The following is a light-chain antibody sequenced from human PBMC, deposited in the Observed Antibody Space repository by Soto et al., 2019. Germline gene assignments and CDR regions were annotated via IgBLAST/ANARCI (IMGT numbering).Light chain of an antibody. J-gene: IGLJ3*02. V-gene: IGLV2-14*01. CDR1: NSDVGSYDY. CDR3: CSYTTSSTWV. Sequence: QSALTQPASVSGSPGQSITISCTGTNSDVGSYDYVSWYQQHPGKVPKLIIYDVTYRPSGVSYRFSGSKSGNTASLTISGLQAEGEADYYCCSYTTSSTWVFGGGTKVTVL. CDR2: DVT.